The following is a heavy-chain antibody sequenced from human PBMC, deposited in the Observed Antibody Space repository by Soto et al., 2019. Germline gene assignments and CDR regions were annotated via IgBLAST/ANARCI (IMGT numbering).Heavy chain of an antibody. CDR1: GFTFSGYW. J-gene: IGHJ3*02. D-gene: IGHD2-2*01. CDR3: AREAGYCSRTSCYRRAFDT. CDR2: INTDGGSS. V-gene: IGHV3-74*03. Sequence: EVQLVESGGDLVEPGGSLRLSCAASGFTFSGYWMHWVRQVPGKGLEWASRINTDGGSSAYADSVKGRFTISRDNAKNTLYLQMNGLRAEDTAVYYCAREAGYCSRTSCYRRAFDTWGQGTTVTVSS.